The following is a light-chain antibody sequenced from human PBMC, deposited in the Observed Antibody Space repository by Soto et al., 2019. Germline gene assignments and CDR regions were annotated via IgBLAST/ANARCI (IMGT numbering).Light chain of an antibody. Sequence: EIVLTQSPGTLSLSQVERATLSFRASQSVSSSYLAWYQQKPGQAPRLLIYGASSRATGIPDRFSGSGSGTDFTLTISRLEPEDFAVYYCQQYGSSPLTFGQGTRLEIK. J-gene: IGKJ5*01. V-gene: IGKV3-20*01. CDR2: GAS. CDR1: QSVSSSY. CDR3: QQYGSSPLT.